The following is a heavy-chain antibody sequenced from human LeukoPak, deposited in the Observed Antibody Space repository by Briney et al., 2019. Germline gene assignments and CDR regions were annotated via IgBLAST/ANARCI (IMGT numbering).Heavy chain of an antibody. CDR2: IIPIFGTA. J-gene: IGHJ6*03. CDR3: ARVGMVRGVISPDVGYYYYMDV. Sequence: SVKVSCKASGGTFSSYAISWVRQAPGQGLEWMGGIIPIFGTANYAQKFQGRVTITADESTSTAYMELSSLRSEGTAVYYCARVGMVRGVISPDVGYYYYMDVWGKGTTVTISS. V-gene: IGHV1-69*13. CDR1: GGTFSSYA. D-gene: IGHD3-10*01.